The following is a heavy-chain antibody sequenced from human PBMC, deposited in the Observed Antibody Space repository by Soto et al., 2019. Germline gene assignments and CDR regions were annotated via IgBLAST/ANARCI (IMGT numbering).Heavy chain of an antibody. CDR1: KSIFTGYG. V-gene: IGHV3-33*01. D-gene: IGHD1-1*01. J-gene: IGHJ4*02. CDR2: IRFDGTDE. Sequence: QVLLVESGGGVAQPGRSLRLSCAASKSIFTGYGMHWVRQTPGKGLEWVAVIRFDGTDEHYADSVKGRVTISRDNSKNMLYLQMNSLRVEDTALYYCARDGIGGTGFRGFLAYWGQGTLVTVSS. CDR3: ARDGIGGTGFRGFLAY.